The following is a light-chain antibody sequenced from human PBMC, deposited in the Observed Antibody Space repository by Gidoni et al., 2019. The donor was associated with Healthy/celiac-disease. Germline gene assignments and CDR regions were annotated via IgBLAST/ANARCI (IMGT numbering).Light chain of an antibody. Sequence: IQLTQSPSSLSASVGDRVTSTCRASQGISSYLAWYQQKPGKAPKLLIYAASTLQSGVPSRFSGSGSGTDFTLTISSLQPEDFATYYCQQLNSYPFFGGGTKVEIK. CDR1: QGISSY. J-gene: IGKJ4*01. CDR3: QQLNSYPF. V-gene: IGKV1-9*01. CDR2: AAS.